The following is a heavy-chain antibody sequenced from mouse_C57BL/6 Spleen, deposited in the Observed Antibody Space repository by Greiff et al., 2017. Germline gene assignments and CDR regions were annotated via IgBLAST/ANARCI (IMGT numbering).Heavy chain of an antibody. CDR3: ARSNYSNYLWFAY. J-gene: IGHJ3*01. Sequence: QVQLQQPGAELVMPGASVKLSCKASGYTFTSYWMHWVKQRPGQGLEWIGEIDPSDSYTNYNQKFKGKSTLTVDKSSSTAYMQLSSLTSEDSAVSYCARSNYSNYLWFAYWGQGTLVTVSA. D-gene: IGHD2-5*01. CDR1: GYTFTSYW. CDR2: IDPSDSYT. V-gene: IGHV1-69*01.